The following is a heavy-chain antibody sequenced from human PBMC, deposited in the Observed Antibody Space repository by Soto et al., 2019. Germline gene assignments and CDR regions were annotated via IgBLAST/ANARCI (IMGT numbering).Heavy chain of an antibody. CDR2: ISYDGSNK. CDR3: AKDGGEKYYDSSGYIDY. J-gene: IGHJ4*02. CDR1: GFTFSSYG. Sequence: QVQLVESGGGVVQPGRSLRLSCAASGFTFSSYGMHWVRQAPGKGLEWVAVISYDGSNKYYADSVKGRFTISRDNSKNTLYLQMNSLRAEDTAVYYCAKDGGEKYYDSSGYIDYWGQGTLVTVSS. V-gene: IGHV3-30*18. D-gene: IGHD3-22*01.